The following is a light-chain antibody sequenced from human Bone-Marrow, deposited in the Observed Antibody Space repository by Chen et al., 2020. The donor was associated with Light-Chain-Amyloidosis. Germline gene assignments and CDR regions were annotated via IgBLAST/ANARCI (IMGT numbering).Light chain of an antibody. CDR2: DAS. V-gene: IGKV3-11*01. CDR1: QSVSSY. Sequence: EIVLTQSPATLSLSPGERATLSCRASQSVSSYLAWYQQKPGHAPRLLIYDASNRATGIPARFRGSGSGTDFTLTISSLEPEDFAVYYCQQRSNWPYTFGQGTKLEIK. CDR3: QQRSNWPYT. J-gene: IGKJ2*01.